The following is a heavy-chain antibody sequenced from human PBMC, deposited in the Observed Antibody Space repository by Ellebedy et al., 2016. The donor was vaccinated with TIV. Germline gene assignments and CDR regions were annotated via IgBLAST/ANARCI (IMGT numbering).Heavy chain of an antibody. Sequence: GESLKISXAASGFTFSSYGMHWVRQAPGKGLEWVAVISYDGSNKYYADSVKGRFTISRDNSKNTLYLQMNSLRAEDTAVYYCAKDRKGQKNGMDVWGQGTTVTVSS. J-gene: IGHJ6*02. V-gene: IGHV3-30*18. CDR3: AKDRKGQKNGMDV. CDR2: ISYDGSNK. CDR1: GFTFSSYG.